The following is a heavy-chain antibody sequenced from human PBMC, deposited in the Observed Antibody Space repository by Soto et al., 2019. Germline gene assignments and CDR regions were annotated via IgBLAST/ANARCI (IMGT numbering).Heavy chain of an antibody. J-gene: IGHJ4*02. CDR2: IYYSGST. V-gene: IGHV4-31*03. CDR3: ARMTLDPRIDY. Sequence: PSETLSLTCTVSGGSISSGGYYWSWIRQHPGKGLEWIGYIYYSGSTYYNPSLKSRVTISVDTSKNQFSLKLSSVTAADTAVYYCARMTLDPRIDYWGQGTLVTVSS. CDR1: GGSISSGGYY.